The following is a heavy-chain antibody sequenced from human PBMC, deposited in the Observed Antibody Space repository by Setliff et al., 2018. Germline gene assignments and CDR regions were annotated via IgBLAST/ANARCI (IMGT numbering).Heavy chain of an antibody. CDR2: IRPDGSET. CDR1: GFTFGIFY. CDR3: ARGAPYNPCWYGFDP. Sequence: PGGSLRLSCAASGFTFGIFYMTWVRQAPGKGLEWVANIRPDGSETGSVDSVKGRFTISRDNAKNSLYLQMDSLRAEDTAVYYCARGAPYNPCWYGFDPWGQGTLVTVSS. J-gene: IGHJ5*02. D-gene: IGHD6-13*01. V-gene: IGHV3-7*03.